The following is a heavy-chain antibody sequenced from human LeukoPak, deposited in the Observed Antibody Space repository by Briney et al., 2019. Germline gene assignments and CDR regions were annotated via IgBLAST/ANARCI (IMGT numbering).Heavy chain of an antibody. V-gene: IGHV1-46*01. J-gene: IGHJ6*02. CDR3: AREQGSSSSGRYGLDV. Sequence: GASVKVSCKASGYTFISYYIHWVRQAPGQGLEWMGIINPSGGSTSYAQKFQGRVTVTRDTSTSTVYMELSSLRSEDTAVYYCAREQGSSSSGRYGLDVWGQGTTVTVSS. D-gene: IGHD6-6*01. CDR1: GYTFISYY. CDR2: INPSGGST.